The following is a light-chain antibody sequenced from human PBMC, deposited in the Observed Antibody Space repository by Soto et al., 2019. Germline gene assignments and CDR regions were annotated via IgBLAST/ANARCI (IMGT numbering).Light chain of an antibody. J-gene: IGKJ1*01. CDR3: KQSYTTPPT. CDR2: AAS. V-gene: IGKV1-39*01. Sequence: DIQMTQSPSSLSASVGYRVTITSPASQSINNYLNWYQQKPGKAPKVLIYAASSLQSGVPSTFSGRGSGTDFTLTISSLQTEDFATYYCKQSYTTPPTFGLGTKVDIK. CDR1: QSINNY.